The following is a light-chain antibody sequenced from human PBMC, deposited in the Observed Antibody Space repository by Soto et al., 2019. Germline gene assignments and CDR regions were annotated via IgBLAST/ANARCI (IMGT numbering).Light chain of an antibody. CDR2: STN. Sequence: QAVVTQEPSFSVSPGETVTLTCGLSSGYVATSYYPSWYQQSPGQAPRTLIYSTNTRSSGVPDRFSGSILGNNAALTITGAQADDESDYYCVVYMGSGISVFGGGTKLTVL. CDR1: SGYVATSYY. CDR3: VVYMGSGISV. V-gene: IGLV8-61*01. J-gene: IGLJ3*02.